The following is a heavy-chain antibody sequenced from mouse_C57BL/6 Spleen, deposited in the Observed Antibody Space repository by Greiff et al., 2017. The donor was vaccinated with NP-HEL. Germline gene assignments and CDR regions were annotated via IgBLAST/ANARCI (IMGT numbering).Heavy chain of an antibody. CDR1: GFTFSSYG. CDR2: ISSGGSYT. CDR3: ANLTY. Sequence: EVMLVESGGDLVKPGGSLKLSCAASGFTFSSYGMSWVRQTPDKRLEWVATISSGGSYTYYPDSVKGRFTISRDNAKNTLYLQMSSLKSEDTAMYYCANLTYWGQGTLGTVSA. V-gene: IGHV5-6*01. J-gene: IGHJ3*01.